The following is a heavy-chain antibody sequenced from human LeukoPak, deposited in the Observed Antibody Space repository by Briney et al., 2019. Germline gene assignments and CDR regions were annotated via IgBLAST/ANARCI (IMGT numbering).Heavy chain of an antibody. V-gene: IGHV4-4*07. CDR1: GGSISSYY. J-gene: IGHJ6*03. Sequence: PSETLSLTCTVSGGSISSYYWSWIRQPAGKGLEWIGRIYTSGSTNYNPSLKSRVTMSVDTSKNQFSLKLSSVTAADTAVYYCARDLVTIFGVVDIPYYYYYYMDVWGKGTTVTVSS. D-gene: IGHD3-3*01. CDR3: ARDLVTIFGVVDIPYYYYYYMDV. CDR2: IYTSGST.